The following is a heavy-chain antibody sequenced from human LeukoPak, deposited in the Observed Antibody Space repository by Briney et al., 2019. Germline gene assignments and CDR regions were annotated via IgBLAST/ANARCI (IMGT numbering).Heavy chain of an antibody. CDR2: ISSSGSTI. CDR3: ARDRGERSRLWTFDP. CDR1: GFTFSSYE. V-gene: IGHV3-48*03. D-gene: IGHD4/OR15-4a*01. J-gene: IGHJ5*02. Sequence: GGSLRLSCAASGFTFSSYEMSWVRQAPGKGLEWVSYISSSGSTIYYADSVKGRFTISRDNAKNSLYLQMNSLRAEDTAVYYCARDRGERSRLWTFDPWGQGTLVTVSS.